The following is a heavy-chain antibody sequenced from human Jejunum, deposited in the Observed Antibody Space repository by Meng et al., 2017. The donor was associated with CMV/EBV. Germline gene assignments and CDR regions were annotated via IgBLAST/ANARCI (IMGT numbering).Heavy chain of an antibody. CDR2: TYSGGYT. Sequence: SGFTVNSYWMHWVRQAPGKGLEWVSITYSGGYTYYADSVKGRFTISREHSQNTVYLPMNTLRLGTPAVYSFLLPPSGQFVGFPAWGPGTLVTVSS. CDR1: GFTVNSYW. J-gene: IGHJ1*01. CDR3: LLPPSGQFVGFPA. V-gene: IGHV3-66*01. D-gene: IGHD1-26*01.